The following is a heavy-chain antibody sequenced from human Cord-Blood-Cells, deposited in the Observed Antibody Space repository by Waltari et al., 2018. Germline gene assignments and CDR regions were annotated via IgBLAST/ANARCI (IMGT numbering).Heavy chain of an antibody. CDR2: IYPGDSDT. Sequence: EVQLVQSGAEVKKPGESLKISCKGSGYSFTSYWIGWVRRMPGKGLEWMGIIYPGDSDTRYSPSFQGQVTISADKSISTAYLQWSSLKASDTAMYYCARAHNYYDSSGYSWDAFDIWGQGTMVTVSS. CDR3: ARAHNYYDSSGYSWDAFDI. V-gene: IGHV5-51*01. D-gene: IGHD3-22*01. J-gene: IGHJ3*02. CDR1: GYSFTSYW.